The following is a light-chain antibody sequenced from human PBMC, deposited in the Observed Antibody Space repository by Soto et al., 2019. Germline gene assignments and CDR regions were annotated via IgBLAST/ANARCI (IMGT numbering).Light chain of an antibody. J-gene: IGLJ1*01. CDR2: EGT. CDR3: CSYVGSNNYV. CDR1: SSDVGGYNY. Sequence: QSALTQPPSASGSPGQSVAISCTGTSSDVGGYNYVSWYQQYPGKAPKLIMYEGTKRPSGVPDRFSGSKSGNTASLTVSGLQAEDEADYYCCSYVGSNNYVFGTGTKLTVL. V-gene: IGLV2-8*01.